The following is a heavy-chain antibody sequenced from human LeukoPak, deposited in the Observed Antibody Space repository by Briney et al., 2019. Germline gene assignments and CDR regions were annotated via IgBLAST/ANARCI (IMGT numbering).Heavy chain of an antibody. J-gene: IGHJ4*02. D-gene: IGHD5-18*01. V-gene: IGHV3-30*18. CDR1: GFTFSSYG. Sequence: PGGSLRLSCAASGFTFSSYGMHWVRQAPGKGLEWVAVISYDGSNKYYADSVKGRFTIPRDNSKNTLYLQMNSLRAEDTAVYYCAKDGATAMAFDYWGQGTLVTVSS. CDR2: ISYDGSNK. CDR3: AKDGATAMAFDY.